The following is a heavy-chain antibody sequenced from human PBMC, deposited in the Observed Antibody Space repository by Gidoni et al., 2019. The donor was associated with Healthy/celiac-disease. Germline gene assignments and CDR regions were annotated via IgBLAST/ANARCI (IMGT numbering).Heavy chain of an antibody. CDR2: IYYSGST. D-gene: IGHD3-10*01. CDR3: ARDGSGLGWFDP. CDR1: GGSISSGDYY. J-gene: IGHJ5*02. Sequence: QVQLQESGPGLVKPSQTLSLTCPFSGGSISSGDYYWSWIRQPPGKGLEWIGYIYYSGSTYYNPSLKSRVTISVDTSKNQFSLKLSSVTAADTAVYYCARDGSGLGWFDPWGQGTLVTVSS. V-gene: IGHV4-30-4*01.